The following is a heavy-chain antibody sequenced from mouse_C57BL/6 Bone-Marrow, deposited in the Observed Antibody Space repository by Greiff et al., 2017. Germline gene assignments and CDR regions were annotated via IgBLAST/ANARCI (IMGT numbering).Heavy chain of an antibody. CDR1: GYAFTNYL. CDR3: ARDYDYDGAY. Sequence: VQLQQSGAELVRPGTLVKVSCKASGYAFTNYLIEWVKQRPGQGLEWIGVINPGSGGTNYNEKFKGKATLTADKSSSTAYMQLSSLTSEDSAVYFCARDYDYDGAYWGQGTLVTVSA. V-gene: IGHV1-54*01. J-gene: IGHJ3*01. CDR2: INPGSGGT. D-gene: IGHD2-4*01.